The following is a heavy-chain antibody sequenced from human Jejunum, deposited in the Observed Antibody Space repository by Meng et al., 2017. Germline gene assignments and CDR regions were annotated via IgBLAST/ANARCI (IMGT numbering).Heavy chain of an antibody. CDR1: RFTFSSYW. Sequence: GESLKISCVASRFTFSSYWLSWVRQAPGKGLEWVANLKQDGNEKHYVDSVEGRFTISRDNAKNSLYLQMNSLRAEDTAVYYCVRMVGYSFGDEGLDYWGQGTLVTVSS. CDR3: VRMVGYSFGDEGLDY. CDR2: LKQDGNEK. J-gene: IGHJ4*02. D-gene: IGHD5-18*01. V-gene: IGHV3-7*01.